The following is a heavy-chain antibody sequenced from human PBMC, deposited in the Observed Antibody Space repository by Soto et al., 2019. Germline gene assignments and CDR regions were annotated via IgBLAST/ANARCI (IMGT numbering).Heavy chain of an antibody. V-gene: IGHV4-59*08. D-gene: IGHD3-3*01. J-gene: IGHJ5*02. CDR1: GGSISSYY. CDR3: ARLTPYYDFWSGYWFDP. Sequence: PSETLFLTCTVSGGSISSYYWSWIQQPPGKGLEWIGYIYYSGSTNYNPSLKSRVTISVDTSKNQFSLKLSSVTAADTAVYYCARLTPYYDFWSGYWFDPWGQGTLVTVSS. CDR2: IYYSGST.